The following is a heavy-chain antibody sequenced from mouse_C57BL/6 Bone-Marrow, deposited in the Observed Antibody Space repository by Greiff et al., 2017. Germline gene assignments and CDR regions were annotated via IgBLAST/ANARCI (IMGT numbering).Heavy chain of an antibody. Sequence: EVHLVESGEGLVKPGGSLKLSCAASGFTFSSYAMSWVRQTPEKRLEWVAYISSGGDYIYYADTVKGRFTISRDNARNTLYLQMSSLKSEDTAMYYCTRGLWPHYYAMDYWGQGTSVTVSS. CDR1: GFTFSSYA. CDR3: TRGLWPHYYAMDY. J-gene: IGHJ4*01. V-gene: IGHV5-9-1*02. CDR2: ISSGGDYI. D-gene: IGHD1-1*02.